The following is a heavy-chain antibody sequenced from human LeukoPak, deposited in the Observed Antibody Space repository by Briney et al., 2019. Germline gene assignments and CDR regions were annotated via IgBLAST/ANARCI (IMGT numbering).Heavy chain of an antibody. V-gene: IGHV3-21*01. J-gene: IGHJ3*02. CDR3: ARDPADFWSGLGNDAFDI. Sequence: KPGGSLRLSCAASGFTFSSYAMSWVRQAPGKGLEWVSSISSSSSYIYYADSVKGRFTISRDNAKNSLYLQMNSLRAEDTAVYYCARDPADFWSGLGNDAFDIWGQGTMVTVSS. CDR1: GFTFSSYA. CDR2: ISSSSSYI. D-gene: IGHD3-3*01.